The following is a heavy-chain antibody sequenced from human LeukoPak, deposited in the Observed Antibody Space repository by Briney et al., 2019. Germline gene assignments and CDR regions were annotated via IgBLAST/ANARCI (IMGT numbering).Heavy chain of an antibody. D-gene: IGHD6-13*01. Sequence: GGSLRLSCAASGFTFSSYGMHWVRQAPGKGLEWVAFIRYDGSNKYYADSVKGRFTISRDNSKNTLYLQMNSLRAEDTAVYHCAKRMGPSIAAADLDYWGQGTLVIVSS. J-gene: IGHJ4*02. V-gene: IGHV3-30*02. CDR1: GFTFSSYG. CDR2: IRYDGSNK. CDR3: AKRMGPSIAAADLDY.